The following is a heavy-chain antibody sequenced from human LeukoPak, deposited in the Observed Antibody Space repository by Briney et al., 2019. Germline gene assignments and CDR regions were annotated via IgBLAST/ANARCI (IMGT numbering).Heavy chain of an antibody. CDR1: GFTFSDYY. V-gene: IGHV3-11*04. J-gene: IGHJ3*02. CDR3: ASPWGGYDSSGYYSSPYAFDI. CDR2: ISSSGSTI. Sequence: GGSLRLSCAASGFTFSDYYMSWIRQAPGKGLEWVSYISSSGSTINDADSVKGRFTISSDNANNARYLQMTSLRAEDTAVYYCASPWGGYDSSGYYSSPYAFDIWGQGTMVTVSS. D-gene: IGHD3-22*01.